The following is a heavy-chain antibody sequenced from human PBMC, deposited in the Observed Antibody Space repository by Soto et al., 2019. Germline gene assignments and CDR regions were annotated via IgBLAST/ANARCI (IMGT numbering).Heavy chain of an antibody. CDR1: GFTFSSYS. V-gene: IGHV3-21*04. CDR2: ISSSSST. J-gene: IGHJ4*02. CDR3: APTRFH. Sequence: GGSLRLSCAASGFTFSSYSMNWVRQAPGKGLEWVPSISSSSSTYYADSVKGRFTISRDNSKNTLYLQMNSLRAEDTAVYYCAPTRFHWGQGTLVTVSS. D-gene: IGHD2-21*01.